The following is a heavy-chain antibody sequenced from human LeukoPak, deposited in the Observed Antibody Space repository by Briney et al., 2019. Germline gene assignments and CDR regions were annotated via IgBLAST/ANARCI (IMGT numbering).Heavy chain of an antibody. CDR1: GFTFSDYY. V-gene: IGHV3-11*01. D-gene: IGHD6-13*01. CDR2: ISSSDSTI. CDR3: AKDRSIAAGDDAFDI. J-gene: IGHJ3*02. Sequence: GGSLRLSCAASGFTFSDYYMSWIRQAPGKGLEWISYISSSDSTIYYADAVKGRFTISRDNTKNSLYLQMNSLRAEDTAVYYCAKDRSIAAGDDAFDIWGQGTMVTVSS.